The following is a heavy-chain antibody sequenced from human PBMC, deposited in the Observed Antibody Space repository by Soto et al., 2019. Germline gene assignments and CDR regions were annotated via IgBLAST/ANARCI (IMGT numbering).Heavy chain of an antibody. Sequence: SETLSLTCTVSGASINSGGYYWNWVRLLPGRGLEWIGYIYFTGNTYYNPSLESRVTISLDTPQNQFSLELNSVSAADTAVYYCVSGDACGVLPAYWGQGALVTVS. CDR3: VSGDACGVLPAY. V-gene: IGHV4-31*03. J-gene: IGHJ4*02. D-gene: IGHD2-21*02. CDR1: GASINSGGYY. CDR2: IYFTGNT.